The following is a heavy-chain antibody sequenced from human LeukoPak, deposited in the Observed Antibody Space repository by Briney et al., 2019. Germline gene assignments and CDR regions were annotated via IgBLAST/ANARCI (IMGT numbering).Heavy chain of an antibody. V-gene: IGHV3-23*01. J-gene: IGHJ1*01. D-gene: IGHD4-17*01. CDR1: GFTFSSYA. Sequence: GGSLRLSCAVSGFTFSSYAMMWVRRAPGEGLAWVSYTRGSGDSTFYADSVKGRYTLSRDNSENTLYLQMHSLRAEDTAVYYCAKEIDGDTTGGRFQQWGQGTLVTVSS. CDR3: AKEIDGDTTGGRFQQ. CDR2: TRGSGDST.